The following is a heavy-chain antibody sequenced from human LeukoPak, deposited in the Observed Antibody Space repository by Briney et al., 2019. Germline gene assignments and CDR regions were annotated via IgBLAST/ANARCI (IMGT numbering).Heavy chain of an antibody. V-gene: IGHV3-11*01. CDR2: ISSSGSTI. J-gene: IGHJ6*02. D-gene: IGHD3-22*01. CDR3: ARENKYYYDSSGYYNPGHLMDV. CDR1: GFTFSDYY. Sequence: GRSLRLSCAASGFTFSDYYMSWIRQAPGKGLEWVSYISSSGSTIYYADSVKGRFTISRDNAKNSLYLQMNSLRAEDTAVYYCARENKYYYDSSGYYNPGHLMDVWGQGTTVTVSS.